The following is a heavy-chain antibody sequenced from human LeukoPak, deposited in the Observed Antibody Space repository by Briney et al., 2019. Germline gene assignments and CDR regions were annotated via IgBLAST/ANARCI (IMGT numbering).Heavy chain of an antibody. V-gene: IGHV3-48*02. CDR3: ARDRFYGSGSYQNAGGCFDN. CDR1: GFTFSTYS. J-gene: IGHJ4*02. D-gene: IGHD3-10*01. Sequence: GGFLRLSCAASGFTFSTYSMNWVRQAPGKGLECVSYISSSSSTTFYADSVKGRFTVSRDNAKRSLYLQLNSLRDEDTALYYCARDRFYGSGSYQNAGGCFDNWGQGTLVTVSS. CDR2: ISSSSSTT.